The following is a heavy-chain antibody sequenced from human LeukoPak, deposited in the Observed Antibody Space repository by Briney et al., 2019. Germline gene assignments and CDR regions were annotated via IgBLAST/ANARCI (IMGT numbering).Heavy chain of an antibody. CDR2: VGIYNDNT. CDR3: ARTGHYQFES. V-gene: IGHV1-18*01. D-gene: IGHD3-9*01. Sequence: ASVKVSCKASGYSFTDYDFSWVRQAPGQGLEWLGWVGIYNDNTNYAREFQDRIPMTTDISTSTAYMELKSLTSDDTAVYFCARTGHYQFESWGQGTLVSVSS. CDR1: GYSFTDYD. J-gene: IGHJ4*02.